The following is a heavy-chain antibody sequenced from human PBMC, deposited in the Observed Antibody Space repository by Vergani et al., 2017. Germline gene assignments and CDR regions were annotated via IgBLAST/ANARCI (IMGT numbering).Heavy chain of an antibody. D-gene: IGHD3-16*02. V-gene: IGHV1-3*01. CDR1: GYTFTSYA. CDR2: INAGNGNT. J-gene: IGHJ4*02. Sequence: QVQLVQSGAEVKKPGASVKVSCKASGYTFTSYAMHWVRQAPGQRLEWMGWINAGNGNTKYSQKFQGRVTITRDTSASTAYMELSSLRSEDTAVYYCAREGFYDYVWGSYRLRGGYYFDYWGQGTTVTISS. CDR3: AREGFYDYVWGSYRLRGGYYFDY.